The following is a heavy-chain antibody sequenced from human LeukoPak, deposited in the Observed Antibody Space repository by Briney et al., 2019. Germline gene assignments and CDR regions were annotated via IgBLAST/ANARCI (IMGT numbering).Heavy chain of an antibody. Sequence: GGSLRLSCAASGFTFSSYSMNWVRQAPGKGLEWVSSISSSSSYIYYADSVKGRFTISRVNAKNSLYLQMNSLRAEDTAVYYCARGRCSSTSCYPVYYYYYYGMDVWGQGTTVTVSS. CDR2: ISSSSSYI. V-gene: IGHV3-21*01. J-gene: IGHJ6*02. D-gene: IGHD2-2*01. CDR3: ARGRCSSTSCYPVYYYYYYGMDV. CDR1: GFTFSSYS.